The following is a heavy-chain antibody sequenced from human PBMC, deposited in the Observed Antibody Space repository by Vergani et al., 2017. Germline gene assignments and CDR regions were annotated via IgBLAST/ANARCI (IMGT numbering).Heavy chain of an antibody. J-gene: IGHJ5*01. V-gene: IGHV1-8*03. D-gene: IGHD2-15*01. CDR1: GYTFTNYD. CDR3: ARGLSGYCSGDKCYIHPWFDS. CDR2: MNPISGNT. Sequence: QVQLVQSGTEVKKPGASVKVSCKASGYTFTNYDINWVRRATGQGLEWMGWMNPISGNTGFAQKFRGRVTITRGTSISTAYMELSSLRSEDTAIYYCARGLSGYCSGDKCYIHPWFDSWGPGTLVTVSS.